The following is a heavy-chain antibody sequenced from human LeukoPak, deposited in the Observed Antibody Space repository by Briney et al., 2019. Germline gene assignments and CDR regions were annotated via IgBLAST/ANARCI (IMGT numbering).Heavy chain of an antibody. CDR2: INPDSGGT. V-gene: IGHV1-2*02. J-gene: IGHJ4*02. CDR3: ARDSGWYSFDY. D-gene: IGHD6-19*01. CDR1: EYTFTSYY. Sequence: GASVKVSCRASEYTFTSYYMHWVRQAPGQGLEWMGWINPDSGGTDYAQNFQGRVTMTRDTSISTAYMELSRLRSDDTAVYYCARDSGWYSFDYWGQGTLVTVSS.